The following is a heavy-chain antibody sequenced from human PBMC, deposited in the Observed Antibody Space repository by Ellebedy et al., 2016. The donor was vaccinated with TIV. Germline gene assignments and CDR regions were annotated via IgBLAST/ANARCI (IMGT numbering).Heavy chain of an antibody. V-gene: IGHV3-23*01. CDR2: ISSSGDRT. CDR3: TKEQHDYSVLYWYFDL. CDR1: GFTFSNYT. D-gene: IGHD4-11*01. Sequence: GESLKISXAASGFTFSNYTMAWVRQAPGKRPEWVSAISSSGDRTYFADSVKGRFTISRDNSKNTLYAQMNSLRADDTAVYYCTKEQHDYSVLYWYFDLWGRGTLVTVSS. J-gene: IGHJ2*01.